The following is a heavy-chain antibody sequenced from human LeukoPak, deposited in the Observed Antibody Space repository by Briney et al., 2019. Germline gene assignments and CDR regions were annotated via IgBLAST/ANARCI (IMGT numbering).Heavy chain of an antibody. D-gene: IGHD3-10*01. Sequence: SETLSLTCTVSGGSISSYYWSWIRQPAGKGLEWIGRIYTSGSTNYNPSLKSRVTISVDTSENQFSLKLSSVTAADTAVYYCARRTYGSGVNWLDPWGQGTLVTVSS. CDR2: IYTSGST. CDR1: GGSISSYY. CDR3: ARRTYGSGVNWLDP. V-gene: IGHV4-4*07. J-gene: IGHJ5*02.